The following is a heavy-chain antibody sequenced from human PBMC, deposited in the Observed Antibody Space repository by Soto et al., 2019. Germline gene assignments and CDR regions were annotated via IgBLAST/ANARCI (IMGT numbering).Heavy chain of an antibody. V-gene: IGHV4-34*01. Sequence: PXETLSLSGTVSGGSISSYDWSWIRQPAGKGLEWIGEINHSGSTNYNPSLKSRVTISVDTSKNQFSLKLSSVTAADTAVYYCAGIVGATGAFDTWPQGPMATVSS. CDR1: GGSISSYD. D-gene: IGHD1-26*01. J-gene: IGHJ3*02. CDR3: AGIVGATGAFDT. CDR2: INHSGST.